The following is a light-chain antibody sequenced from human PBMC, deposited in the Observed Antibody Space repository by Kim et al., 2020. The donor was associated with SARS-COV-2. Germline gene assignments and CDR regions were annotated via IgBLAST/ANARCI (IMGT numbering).Light chain of an antibody. CDR1: QSVSTW. Sequence: IQMTQSPSILSATVGDRVTITCRASQSVSTWVAWYQQKPGKAPKLLIYRASDLQTGIPSRFSGRGSGTEFSLTISSLQPDDFATYYCQQYESPLYTFGQGTKLEI. V-gene: IGKV1-5*03. J-gene: IGKJ2*01. CDR3: QQYESPLYT. CDR2: RAS.